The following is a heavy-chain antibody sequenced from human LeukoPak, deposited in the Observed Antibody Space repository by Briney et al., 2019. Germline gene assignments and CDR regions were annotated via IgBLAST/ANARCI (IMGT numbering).Heavy chain of an antibody. V-gene: IGHV3-21*06. CDR3: ARDLRPDVPTAPAPDS. Sequence: GGSLRLSCVASGFTFSFYTMNGVRQAPGQGLEWVSSISSYSHYLYYADSVKGRFTISRDNAKNSVYLEMNSLRAEDTAVYFCARDLRPDVPTAPAPDSWGQGTLVTVSS. J-gene: IGHJ5*02. D-gene: IGHD2-21*02. CDR1: GFTFSFYT. CDR2: ISSYSHYL.